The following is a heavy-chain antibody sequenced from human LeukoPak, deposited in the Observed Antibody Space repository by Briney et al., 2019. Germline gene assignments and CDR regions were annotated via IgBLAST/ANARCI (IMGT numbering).Heavy chain of an antibody. CDR1: GLTFSSYS. CDR3: ARSLATSYYYMDV. D-gene: IGHD5-12*01. J-gene: IGHJ6*03. Sequence: GGSPRLSCAASGLTFSSYSMNWVRQAPGKGLEWVAVISYDGSNKYYADSVKGRFTISRDNSKNTLYLQMSSLRAEDTAVYYCARSLATSYYYMDVWGKGTTVTVSS. CDR2: ISYDGSNK. V-gene: IGHV3-30*03.